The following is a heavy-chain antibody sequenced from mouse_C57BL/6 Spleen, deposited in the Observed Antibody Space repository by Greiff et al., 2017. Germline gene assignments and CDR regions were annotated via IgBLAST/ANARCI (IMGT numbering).Heavy chain of an antibody. V-gene: IGHV10-1*01. CDR3: VRHRGYDAMDY. D-gene: IGHD3-3*01. J-gene: IGHJ4*01. CDR2: IRSKSNNYAT. Sequence: DVQLVESGGGLVQPKGSLKLSCAASGFSFNTYAMNWVRQAPGKGLEWVARIRSKSNNYATYYADSVKDRFTISRDDSESMLYLQMNNLKTEDTAMYYCVRHRGYDAMDYWGQGTSVTVSS. CDR1: GFSFNTYA.